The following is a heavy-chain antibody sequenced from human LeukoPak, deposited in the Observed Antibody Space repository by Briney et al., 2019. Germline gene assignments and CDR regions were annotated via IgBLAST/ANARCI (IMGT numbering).Heavy chain of an antibody. D-gene: IGHD1-14*01. CDR1: GYTFTNYY. V-gene: IGHV1-46*01. J-gene: IGHJ4*02. Sequence: GASVKVSCKXSGYTFTNYYMHWVRQAPRQGLEWVGLIDPNGGSTTYAQKFQGRLTMTRDKSTSTVYMELSSLRSEDTAVYYCAKDGRTITANPSYFDFWGQGALVTVSS. CDR2: IDPNGGST. CDR3: AKDGRTITANPSYFDF.